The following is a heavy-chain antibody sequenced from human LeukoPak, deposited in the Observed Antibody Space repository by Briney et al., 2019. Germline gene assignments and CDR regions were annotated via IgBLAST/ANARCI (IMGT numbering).Heavy chain of an antibody. CDR1: VLTLSDYY. J-gene: IGHJ4*01. Sequence: PGGSLRLSCAASVLTLSDYYMRWIRPAPGKGREGVSYISSSSSYTNYADSVKGRFTISRDNAKNSLYLQINSVRDVDTDVYYCARGVVVIALKYFDLWGQGTLVTVSS. V-gene: IGHV3-11*06. CDR2: ISSSSSYT. CDR3: ARGVVVIALKYFDL. D-gene: IGHD2-21*01.